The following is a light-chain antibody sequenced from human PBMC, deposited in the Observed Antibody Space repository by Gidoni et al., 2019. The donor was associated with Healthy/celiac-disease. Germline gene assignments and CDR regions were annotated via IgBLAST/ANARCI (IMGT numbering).Light chain of an antibody. V-gene: IGKV1-33*01. CDR3: QQYDNLPLT. Sequence: DIQMTQSPSSLSASVGDRVTITCQASQDISNYVNWYQQKPGKAPKLLIYEASNLETGVPSRFSGSVSGTDFTFSISSLQPDDIATYYCQQYDNLPLTFGPGTKVDIK. CDR2: EAS. J-gene: IGKJ3*01. CDR1: QDISNY.